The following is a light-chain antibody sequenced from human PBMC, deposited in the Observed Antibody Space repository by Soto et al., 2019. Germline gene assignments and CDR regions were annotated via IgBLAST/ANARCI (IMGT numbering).Light chain of an antibody. CDR3: SSYAGSDNPYV. V-gene: IGLV2-8*01. CDR2: EVT. CDR1: SGDVGGYDY. Sequence: VLTQPPSASGSPGQSVTISCTGTSGDVGGYDYVSWYQQHPGKAPKLMIYEVTKRPLGVPNRFSGSKSGNTASLTVSGLQAEDEADYYCSSYAGSDNPYVFGTGTKVTVL. J-gene: IGLJ1*01.